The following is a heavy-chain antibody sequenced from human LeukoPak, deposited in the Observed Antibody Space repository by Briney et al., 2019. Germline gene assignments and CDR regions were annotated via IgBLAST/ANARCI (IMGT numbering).Heavy chain of an antibody. CDR1: GGSFSGYY. V-gene: IGHV4-34*01. D-gene: IGHD3-16*02. J-gene: IGHJ4*02. Sequence: SETLSLTCAVYGGSFSGYYWSWIRQPPGTGREWMGEINHSGSTNYNPSLKSRVTISVDPSKDQFSLKLSSVTAADTAVYYCARGIEVWAYDYVWGSYRQPPDYWGQGTLVTVSS. CDR3: ARGIEVWAYDYVWGSYRQPPDY. CDR2: INHSGST.